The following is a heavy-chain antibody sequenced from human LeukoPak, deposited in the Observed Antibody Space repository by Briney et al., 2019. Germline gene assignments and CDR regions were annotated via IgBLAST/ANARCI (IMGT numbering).Heavy chain of an antibody. D-gene: IGHD3-10*01. V-gene: IGHV5-51*01. J-gene: IGHJ6*02. CDR1: EYTFTSYW. CDR2: IYPGDSET. CDR3: ARHITMVRGAPRGMDV. Sequence: GESLKISCKGSEYTFTSYWIAWVRQMPGKGLEWMGIIYPGDSETRYSPSFQGQVTISADKSISTAYLQWSSLKASDTAMYYCARHITMVRGAPRGMDVWGQGTTVTVSS.